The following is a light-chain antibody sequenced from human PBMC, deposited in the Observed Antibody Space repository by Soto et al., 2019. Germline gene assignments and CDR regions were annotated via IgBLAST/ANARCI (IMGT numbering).Light chain of an antibody. CDR3: QHYNSYSEA. Sequence: DIKMYQSAATLSASVGDRVTITCRASQTISSWLAWYQQKPGKAPKLLIYKASTLKSGVPSRFSGSGSGTEFTLTISSLQPDDFATYYCQHYNSYSEAFGQGTKVDI. CDR2: KAS. J-gene: IGKJ1*01. V-gene: IGKV1-5*03. CDR1: QTISSW.